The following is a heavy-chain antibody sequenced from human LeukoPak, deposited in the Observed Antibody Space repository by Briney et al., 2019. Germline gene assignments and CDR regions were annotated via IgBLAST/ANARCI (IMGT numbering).Heavy chain of an antibody. J-gene: IGHJ4*02. CDR3: ARGSSWVDY. CDR1: GVTVSSNY. V-gene: IGHV3-66*01. Sequence: SGGSLRLSCAASGVTVSSNYMSWVRQAPGKGLEWVSVMYSGGSTYYADSVKGRFTISRDNSKNTLYLQMNSLRAEDTAVYYCARGSSWVDYWGQGTLVTVSS. D-gene: IGHD3-10*01. CDR2: MYSGGST.